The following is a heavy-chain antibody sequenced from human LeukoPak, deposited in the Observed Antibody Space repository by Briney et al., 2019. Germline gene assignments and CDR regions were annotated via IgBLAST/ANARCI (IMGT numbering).Heavy chain of an antibody. J-gene: IGHJ5*02. D-gene: IGHD2-21*02. CDR2: IHIDGGNK. CDR3: AKGDTS. CDR1: GFNFSHYD. V-gene: IGHV3-30*02. Sequence: PGGSLRLSCVASGFNFSHYDMHWVRQAPGKGLDWVAFIHIDGGNKYYAVSVKGRFTISRDNSKNTLYLQMNSLRTEDTAVYYCAKGDTSWGQGTLVTVTS.